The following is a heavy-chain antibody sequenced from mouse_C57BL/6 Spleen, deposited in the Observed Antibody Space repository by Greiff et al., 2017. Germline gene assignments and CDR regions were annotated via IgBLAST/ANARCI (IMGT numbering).Heavy chain of an antibody. V-gene: IGHV1-55*01. D-gene: IGHD2-4*01. CDR2: IYPGSGST. J-gene: IGHJ2*01. CDR3: ARIPYDYDPYYFDY. CDR1: GYTFTSYW. Sequence: VQLQQPGAELVKPGASVKMSCKASGYTFTSYWITWVKQRPGQGLEWIGDIYPGSGSTNYNEKFKSKATLTVDTSSSTAYMQLSSLTSEDSAVYYCARIPYDYDPYYFDYWGQGTTLTVSS.